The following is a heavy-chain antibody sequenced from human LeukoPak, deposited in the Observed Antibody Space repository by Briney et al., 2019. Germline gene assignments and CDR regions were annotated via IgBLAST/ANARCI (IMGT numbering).Heavy chain of an antibody. CDR2: ISGSGGST. CDR3: AKDERSSWPPNWFDP. Sequence: GGSLRLSCAASGFTFSSYAMSWVRQAPGKGLEWVSAISGSGGSTYYADSVKGRFTFSRDNSKNTLYLQKNSLRAEDTAVYYCAKDERSSWPPNWFDPWGQGTLVTVSS. J-gene: IGHJ5*02. CDR1: GFTFSSYA. V-gene: IGHV3-23*01. D-gene: IGHD6-13*01.